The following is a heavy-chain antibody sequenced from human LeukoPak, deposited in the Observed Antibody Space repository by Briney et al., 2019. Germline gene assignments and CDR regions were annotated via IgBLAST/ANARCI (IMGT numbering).Heavy chain of an antibody. Sequence: GGSPRLSCAASGFTFSKYSMNWVRQAPGKGLEWVSSISTTGYIYYADSVKGRFTISRDNANTSLYLQMISLRAEDTAVYYCARDDCTTTTCYFSMDVWGQGTTVTVSS. CDR1: GFTFSKYS. CDR3: ARDDCTTTTCYFSMDV. J-gene: IGHJ6*02. CDR2: ISTTGYI. D-gene: IGHD2-2*01. V-gene: IGHV3-21*06.